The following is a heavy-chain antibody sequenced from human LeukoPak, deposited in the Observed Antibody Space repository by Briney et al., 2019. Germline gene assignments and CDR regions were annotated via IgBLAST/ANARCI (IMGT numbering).Heavy chain of an antibody. CDR2: IFYSGST. D-gene: IGHD3-22*01. Sequence: SETLSLTCTVSGGSISTSSYYWGWIRQPPGKGLEWIGNIFYSGSTYYSPSLKSRVTISLDTSRNQFSLKLNSVTAADTAVCYCARDQHDSSGSYFDYWGQGTLVTVSS. V-gene: IGHV4-39*07. J-gene: IGHJ4*02. CDR3: ARDQHDSSGSYFDY. CDR1: GGSISTSSYY.